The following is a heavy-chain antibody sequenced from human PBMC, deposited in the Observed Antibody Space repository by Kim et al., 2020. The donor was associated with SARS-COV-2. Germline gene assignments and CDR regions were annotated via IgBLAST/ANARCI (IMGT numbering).Heavy chain of an antibody. CDR1: AFTFGDYA. J-gene: IGHJ6*03. Sequence: GGSLRLSCTASAFTFGDYAMNWFRQAPGEGLEWVSFIRSKAFGATTEHAASVKGRFTISRDDSKGIAYLQMNSLKTEDTGVYYCSRVGKSLVGNYYYYMDVWGKGTTVTVSS. D-gene: IGHD7-27*01. CDR3: SRVGKSLVGNYYYYMDV. V-gene: IGHV3-49*03. CDR2: IRSKAFGATT.